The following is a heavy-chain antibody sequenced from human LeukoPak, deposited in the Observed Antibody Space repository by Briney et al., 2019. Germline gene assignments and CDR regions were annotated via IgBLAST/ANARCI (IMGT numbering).Heavy chain of an antibody. J-gene: IGHJ4*02. CDR3: TTEARYIWGSYRQNNY. CDR1: GFTFSSAW. V-gene: IGHV3-15*01. CDR2: IKSKTDGGTT. Sequence: PGGSLRLSCAASGFTFSSAWMTWVRQAPGKGLEWVGRIKSKTDGGTTDYAAPVKGRFTISRDDSKNTLYLQMNSLKTEDTAVYYCTTEARYIWGSYRQNNYWGQGTLVTVSS. D-gene: IGHD3-16*02.